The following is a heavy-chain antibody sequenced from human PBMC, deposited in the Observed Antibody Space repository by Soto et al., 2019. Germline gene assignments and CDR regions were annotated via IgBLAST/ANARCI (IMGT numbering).Heavy chain of an antibody. J-gene: IGHJ6*02. CDR1: EFTFSTYA. V-gene: IGHV3-23*01. CDR3: AKDKTGGYSSGWFHYSYGMDV. D-gene: IGHD6-19*01. Sequence: EVQLLESGGGLVQPGGSLTLSCAASEFTFSTYAMTWVRLVPGKGLEWVSGISGSGGATYYTDYVKGRFTISRDNARNTLYRQMTSLRAEDTGIYYCAKDKTGGYSSGWFHYSYGMDVWGQGTTVTVSS. CDR2: ISGSGGAT.